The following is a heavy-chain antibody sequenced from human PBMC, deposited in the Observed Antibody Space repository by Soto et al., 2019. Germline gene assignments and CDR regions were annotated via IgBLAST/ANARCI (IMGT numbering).Heavy chain of an antibody. CDR3: ARGIVATAYYYYGMDV. CDR1: GGTFSSYA. V-gene: IGHV1-69*12. D-gene: IGHD5-12*01. CDR2: IIPIFGTA. Sequence: QVQLVQSGAEVKKPGSSVKVSCKASGGTFSSYAISWVRQAPGQGLEWMGGIIPIFGTANYAQKFQGRVTITADEXTXXAYMELSSLRSEDTAVYYCARGIVATAYYYYGMDVWGQGTTVTVSS. J-gene: IGHJ6*02.